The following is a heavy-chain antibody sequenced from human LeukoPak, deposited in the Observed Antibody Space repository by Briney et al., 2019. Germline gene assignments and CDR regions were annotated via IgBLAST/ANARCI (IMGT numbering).Heavy chain of an antibody. D-gene: IGHD3-10*01. CDR1: GYTFTGYY. J-gene: IGHJ4*02. CDR2: INPNSGGT. CDR3: ARQPGRMRYYFDY. Sequence: ASVKVSCKASGYTFTGYYMHWVRQAPGQGLEWMGWINPNSGGTNYAQKFQGRVTMTRDTSISTAYMELSRPRSDDTAVYYCARQPGRMRYYFDYWGQGTLVTVSS. V-gene: IGHV1-2*02.